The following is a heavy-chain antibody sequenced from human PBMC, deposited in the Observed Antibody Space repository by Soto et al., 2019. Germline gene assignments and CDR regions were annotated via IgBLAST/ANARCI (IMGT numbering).Heavy chain of an antibody. Sequence: GASVKVSCKASGGTFSSYAISWVRQAPGQGLEWMGGIIPIFGTANYAQKFQGRVTITADKSTSTAYMELSSLRSEDTAAYYCARTTRGYSGYDDDYWGQGTLVTVSS. CDR1: GGTFSSYA. J-gene: IGHJ4*02. CDR2: IIPIFGTA. D-gene: IGHD5-12*01. V-gene: IGHV1-69*06. CDR3: ARTTRGYSGYDDDY.